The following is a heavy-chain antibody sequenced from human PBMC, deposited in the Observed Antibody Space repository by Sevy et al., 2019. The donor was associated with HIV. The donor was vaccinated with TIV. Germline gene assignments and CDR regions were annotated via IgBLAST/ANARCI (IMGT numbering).Heavy chain of an antibody. Sequence: GGSLRLSCAASGFTFRSYGMHWVRQAPGKGLEWVAFIRYDGTTKYYADSVKGRFTISRDNSKNTLYLQMNSLRPEDTSVYYCAKGLGMVQGALLSEDLWGQGTMVTV. CDR3: AKGLGMVQGALLSEDL. D-gene: IGHD3-10*01. J-gene: IGHJ3*01. CDR1: GFTFRSYG. V-gene: IGHV3-30*02. CDR2: IRYDGTTK.